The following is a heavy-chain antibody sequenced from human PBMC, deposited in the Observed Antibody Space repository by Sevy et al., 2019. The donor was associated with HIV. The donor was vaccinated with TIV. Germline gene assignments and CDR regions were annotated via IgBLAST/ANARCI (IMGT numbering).Heavy chain of an antibody. Sequence: SETLSLTCTVSGGSITSLYWNWIRQPPGKGLEWIGNIYYNGHINYNPSLKSRVTLSLDTSKNQFSLRLSSVTAADTAMYYCAGENAWGRGYSRGQGTLVTVSS. CDR3: AGENAWGRGYS. V-gene: IGHV4-59*08. D-gene: IGHD1-26*01. J-gene: IGHJ5*01. CDR1: GGSITSLY. CDR2: IYYNGHI.